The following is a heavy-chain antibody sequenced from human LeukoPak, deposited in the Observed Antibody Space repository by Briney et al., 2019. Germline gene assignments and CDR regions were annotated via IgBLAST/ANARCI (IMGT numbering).Heavy chain of an antibody. D-gene: IGHD4-17*01. J-gene: IGHJ6*02. Sequence: GASVKVSCKASGGTFSSYAISWVRQAPGQGLEWMGGIIPIFGTANYAQKFQGRVTITADESTSTAYMELSSLRSEDTAVYYCANYVGNYYYYGMDVWGQGTTVTVSS. CDR2: IIPIFGTA. V-gene: IGHV1-69*13. CDR3: ANYVGNYYYYGMDV. CDR1: GGTFSSYA.